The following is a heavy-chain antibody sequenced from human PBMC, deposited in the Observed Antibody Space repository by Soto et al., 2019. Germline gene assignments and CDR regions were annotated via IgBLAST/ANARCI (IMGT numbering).Heavy chain of an antibody. CDR2: IYPGDSET. D-gene: IGHD2-2*01. V-gene: IGHV5-51*01. CDR1: GYSFTSYW. Sequence: LMISCTGAGYSFTSYWIGWVRQVPGKGLEWMEIIYPGDSETRYSPSFQGQVTISADKSISTAYLQWNSLKASDTAMDCCACLGDIVIVPDQPYFDYWGQGTLVTVSS. J-gene: IGHJ4*02. CDR3: ACLGDIVIVPDQPYFDY.